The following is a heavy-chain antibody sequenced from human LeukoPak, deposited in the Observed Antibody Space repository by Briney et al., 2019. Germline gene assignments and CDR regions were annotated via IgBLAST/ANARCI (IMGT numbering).Heavy chain of an antibody. Sequence: NPSQTLSLTCTVSGGSISSGDYYWSWIRQPPGKGLEWIGYIYYSGITYYNPSHKSRVTISLDTSKNQFSLKLSSVTAADTAVYYCARGPPPDLDYWGRGTLVTVSS. CDR1: GGSISSGDYY. V-gene: IGHV4-30-4*01. J-gene: IGHJ4*02. CDR2: IYYSGIT. CDR3: ARGPPPDLDY.